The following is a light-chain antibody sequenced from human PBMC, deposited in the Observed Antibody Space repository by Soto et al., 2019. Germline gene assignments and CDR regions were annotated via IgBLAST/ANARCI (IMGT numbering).Light chain of an antibody. J-gene: IGKJ5*01. CDR2: DAS. CDR1: QSISSS. Sequence: IVLTQSPITLSLWPGETAVLSCRASQSISSSLSWYQQRPGQAPRLLIYDASSSAPGIQARFSGSGSGTVFTLTISSLAHEDFALYCCQQRSSWITFGQGTRLEIE. CDR3: QQRSSWIT. V-gene: IGKV3-11*01.